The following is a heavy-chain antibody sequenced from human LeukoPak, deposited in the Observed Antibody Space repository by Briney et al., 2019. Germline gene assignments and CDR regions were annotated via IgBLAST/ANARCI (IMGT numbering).Heavy chain of an antibody. Sequence: SETLSLTCTVSGDSISSYYWSWIRQPPGKGLEWIGYIYTSGGTNYIPSLKGRVTISIDTSKNQFSLTLSCVTAADSAVYYCARLTRLSTSPDRYYLDYWGQGTLVTVSS. D-gene: IGHD6-6*01. CDR2: IYTSGGT. V-gene: IGHV4-4*09. CDR1: GDSISSYY. J-gene: IGHJ4*02. CDR3: ARLTRLSTSPDRYYLDY.